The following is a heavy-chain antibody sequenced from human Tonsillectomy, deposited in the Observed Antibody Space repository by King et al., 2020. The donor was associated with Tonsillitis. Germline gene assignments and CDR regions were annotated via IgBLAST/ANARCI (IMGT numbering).Heavy chain of an antibody. V-gene: IGHV4-59*01. CDR1: GGSISPYS. Sequence: VQLQESGPGLVKPSETLSLTCTVSGGSISPYSWTWIRQPPGEGLEWIAYLYHSGSPTSNPALKSRVTISLDKAKNPLSLRLSSVTAADTAVYYCARATTSYDGSTGYPLIDYWGRGTLVTVSS. D-gene: IGHD3-22*01. CDR2: LYHSGSP. CDR3: ARATTSYDGSTGYPLIDY. J-gene: IGHJ4*02.